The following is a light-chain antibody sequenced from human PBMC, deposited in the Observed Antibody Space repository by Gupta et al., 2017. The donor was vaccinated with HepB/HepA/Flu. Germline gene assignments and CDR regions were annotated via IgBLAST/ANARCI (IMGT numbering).Light chain of an antibody. J-gene: IGLJ2*01. CDR3: QSYDSSLSGSAV. Sequence: QSVLTQPPSVSGAPGQRVTISCTGSRSNIGAGYDVHWYQQLPGTAPKLLIYGNSNRPSGVPDRFSGSKSGTSASLAITGLQAEDEADYYCQSYDSSLSGSAVFGGGTKLTVL. CDR1: RSNIGAGYD. V-gene: IGLV1-40*01. CDR2: GNS.